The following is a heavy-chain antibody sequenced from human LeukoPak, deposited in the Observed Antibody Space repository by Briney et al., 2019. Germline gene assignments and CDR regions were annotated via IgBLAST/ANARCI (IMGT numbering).Heavy chain of an antibody. CDR3: ARGSRSLSFGPTYYLDS. CDR2: IYYSGSS. D-gene: IGHD3-10*01. CDR1: GGSIYNNY. J-gene: IGHJ4*02. V-gene: IGHV4-59*03. Sequence: SETLSLTRTLSGGSIYNNYWRWIRPPPRKGVEWVGYIYYSGSSNYNPPLKSRVTISLDTSQKKFSLKMTSVTSAGTALYYCARGSRSLSFGPTYYLDSWGQGTLVTVSS.